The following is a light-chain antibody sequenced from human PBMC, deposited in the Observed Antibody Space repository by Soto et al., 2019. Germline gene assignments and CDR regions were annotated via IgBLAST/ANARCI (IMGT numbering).Light chain of an antibody. CDR3: SSYTSSSILV. V-gene: IGLV2-14*03. CDR1: SSDVGGYNY. J-gene: IGLJ2*01. Sequence: QSVLTQPASVSGSPGQSITISCTGTSSDVGGYNYVSWYQQHPGKAPKLIIYDVNHRPSGVSNRFSGSKSGNTASLTISVLQAEDEADYYCSSYTSSSILVFGGGTKLTV. CDR2: DVN.